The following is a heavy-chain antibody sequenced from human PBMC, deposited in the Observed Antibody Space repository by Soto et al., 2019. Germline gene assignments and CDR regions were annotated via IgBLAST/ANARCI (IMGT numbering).Heavy chain of an antibody. CDR1: GYTLTSYY. CDR3: AHDRGIAAAGPLVP. Sequence: GAAVKVSCKASGYTLTSYYMHWVRQAPGQGLEWMGIINPSGGSTSYAQKFQGTVTMTRDTSTSTVYMELSSLRSEDTAVYYCAHDRGIAAAGPLVPWGQGTLVTVSS. D-gene: IGHD6-13*01. V-gene: IGHV1-46*01. CDR2: INPSGGST. J-gene: IGHJ5*02.